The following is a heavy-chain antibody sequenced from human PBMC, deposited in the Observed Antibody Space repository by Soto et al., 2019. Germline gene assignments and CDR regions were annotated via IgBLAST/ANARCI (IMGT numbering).Heavy chain of an antibody. CDR1: GGSISSGDYY. CDR3: ARDRVGWDLNHYYYYGMDV. J-gene: IGHJ6*02. V-gene: IGHV4-30-4*01. CDR2: INNNGGT. Sequence: QVQLQESGPGLVKPSQTLSLACSVSGGSISSGDYYWSWIRPPPGKGLEWIGYINNNGGTHFNPSLKSRVTISGDAAKNQFSLRLNSVTAADTAVYYCARDRVGWDLNHYYYYGMDVWGQGTTVTVSS. D-gene: IGHD1-26*01.